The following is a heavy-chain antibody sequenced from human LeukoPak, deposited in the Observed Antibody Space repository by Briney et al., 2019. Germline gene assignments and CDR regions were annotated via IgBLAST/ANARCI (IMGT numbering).Heavy chain of an antibody. CDR1: GFTFSSYG. J-gene: IGHJ4*02. CDR3: AKGEDSGYYDY. CDR2: IWYDGSNK. D-gene: IGHD3-22*01. Sequence: PEGSLRLSCAASGFTFSSYGMHWVRQAPGKGLEWVAVIWYDGSNKYYADSVKGRFTISRDNSKNTLYLQMNSLRAEDTAVYYCAKGEDSGYYDYWGQGTLVTVSS. V-gene: IGHV3-33*06.